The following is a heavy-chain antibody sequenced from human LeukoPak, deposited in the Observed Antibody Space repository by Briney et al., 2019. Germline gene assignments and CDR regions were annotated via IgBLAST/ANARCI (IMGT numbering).Heavy chain of an antibody. CDR2: ISTDGSRI. Sequence: PGGSLRLSCAASGLTFRDYAMYWVRQAPGKGLEYVSVISTDGSRIYYADSVKGRFTISRDNFKNTLYLQMGSLRAEDMAFYYCTRGVAISTSGWYDTFDYWGQGALVTVSS. CDR3: TRGVAISTSGWYDTFDY. J-gene: IGHJ4*02. CDR1: GLTFRDYA. V-gene: IGHV3-64*02. D-gene: IGHD6-19*01.